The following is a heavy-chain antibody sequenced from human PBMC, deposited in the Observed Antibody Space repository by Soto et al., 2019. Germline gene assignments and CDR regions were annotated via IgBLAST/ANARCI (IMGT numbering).Heavy chain of an antibody. CDR1: GFTFSSYA. V-gene: IGHV3-23*01. Sequence: PWGSLRLSCAASGFTFSSYAMSWVRQAPGKGLEWVSAISGSGGSTYYADSVKGRFTISRDNSKNTLYLQMNSLRAEDTAVYYCAKDFPSSVLRYFDWHPIAFDIWGQGTMVTVS. CDR3: AKDFPSSVLRYFDWHPIAFDI. CDR2: ISGSGGST. D-gene: IGHD3-9*01. J-gene: IGHJ3*02.